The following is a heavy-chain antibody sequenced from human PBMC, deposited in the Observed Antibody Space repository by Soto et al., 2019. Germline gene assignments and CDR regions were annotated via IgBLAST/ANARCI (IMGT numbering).Heavy chain of an antibody. CDR1: GYLLTGYY. CDR3: SRSLTISYAMDV. D-gene: IGHD3-3*01. J-gene: IGHJ6*02. CDR2: INPNNGGT. V-gene: IGHV1-2*02. Sequence: QAQLVQSGAEVRKPRASVKVSCMASGYLLTGYYMHWMRQAPGQGLEWMGWINPNNGGTNYAQKFKGRVTMARDTSINTVYMEVRSLTSDDTAVYFCSRSLTISYAMDVWGQGTTVTVSS.